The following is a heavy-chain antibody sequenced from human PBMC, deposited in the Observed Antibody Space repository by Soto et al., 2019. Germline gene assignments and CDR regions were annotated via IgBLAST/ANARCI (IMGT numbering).Heavy chain of an antibody. V-gene: IGHV3-23*01. CDR3: VKNSGWFNT. CDR2: IDGSGGIT. CDR1: GFTFGTTD. J-gene: IGHJ5*02. D-gene: IGHD3-10*01. Sequence: QLLQSGGGLVQPGGSLTLSCAASGFTFGTTDMRWVRQAPGEGLEWVSTIDGSGGITYSADSVKGRFTISRDNSRNTVYLQMNSLRGDDTALYYCVKNSGWFNTWGQGALVTVSS.